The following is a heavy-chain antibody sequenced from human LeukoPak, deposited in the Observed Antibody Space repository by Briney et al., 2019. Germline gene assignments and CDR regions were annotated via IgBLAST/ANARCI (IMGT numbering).Heavy chain of an antibody. V-gene: IGHV1-18*01. J-gene: IGHJ3*02. Sequence: ASVKVSCTASGYTFISYGISWVRQAPGQGLEWMGWISAYNGNTNYAQKLQGRVTMTTDTSTSTAYMELRSLRSDDTAVYYCARSNSGSYYPDAFDIWGQGTMVTVSS. D-gene: IGHD1-26*01. CDR3: ARSNSGSYYPDAFDI. CDR2: ISAYNGNT. CDR1: GYTFISYG.